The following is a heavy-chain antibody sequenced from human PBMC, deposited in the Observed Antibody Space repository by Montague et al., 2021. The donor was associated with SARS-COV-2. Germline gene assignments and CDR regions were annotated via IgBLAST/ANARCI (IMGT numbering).Heavy chain of an antibody. D-gene: IGHD6-13*01. Sequence: SETLSLTCTVSGGSISNYYWSWIRQPAGKGLEWIGRIYSSGGTNXXPSLKSRISMSVDTSKNQFSLKLSSVTAADTAVYYCARVGRGSSWYEVAFDIWGQGTMVTVSS. V-gene: IGHV4-4*07. CDR1: GGSISNYY. CDR2: IYSSGGT. J-gene: IGHJ3*02. CDR3: ARVGRGSSWYEVAFDI.